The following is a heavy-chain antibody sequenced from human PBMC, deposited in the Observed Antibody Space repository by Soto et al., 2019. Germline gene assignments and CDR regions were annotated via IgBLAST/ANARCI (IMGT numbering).Heavy chain of an antibody. D-gene: IGHD4-17*01. Sequence: ASVKVSCKASGYTFTSYYMHWVRQAPGQGLEWLGIIIPILDRVIYAEKFRGRVTITADASGGTAYMDLSSLTSEDTAVYYCARDNTPVTPVSNYYYGMDIWGQGTTVTVSS. CDR3: ARDNTPVTPVSNYYYGMDI. CDR2: IIPILDRV. V-gene: IGHV1-46*01. CDR1: GYTFTSYY. J-gene: IGHJ6*02.